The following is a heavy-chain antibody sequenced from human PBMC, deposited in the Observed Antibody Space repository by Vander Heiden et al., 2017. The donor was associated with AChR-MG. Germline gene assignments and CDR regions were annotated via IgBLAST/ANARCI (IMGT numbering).Heavy chain of an antibody. CDR1: GLPFSRYG. D-gene: IGHD1-26*01. Sequence: QVQLVESGGGVVQPRGSLRHSCAASGLPFSRYGMTWVRQAPGEGLEWVSVIWYDGSNKYYADSVKGRFTISRDNSKNTLYLQMNSLRAEDTAVYYCATGAVGGNRFYGMDVWGQGTTVSVSS. J-gene: IGHJ6*02. CDR2: IWYDGSNK. CDR3: ATGAVGGNRFYGMDV. V-gene: IGHV3-33*01.